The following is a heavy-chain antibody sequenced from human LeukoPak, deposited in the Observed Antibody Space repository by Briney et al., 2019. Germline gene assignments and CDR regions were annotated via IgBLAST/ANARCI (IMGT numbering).Heavy chain of an antibody. CDR1: GASVSSSSYY. Sequence: SETLPLTCTVSGASVSSSSYYWEWIRQPPGKGLEWVGSIFYSGSTSYNPSLKSRVTMSVDTSKNQFSLKLSTVTATDTAVYYCATRRSGSHPYYWGQGTLVTVS. V-gene: IGHV4-39*01. D-gene: IGHD1-26*01. CDR2: IFYSGST. CDR3: ATRRSGSHPYY. J-gene: IGHJ4*02.